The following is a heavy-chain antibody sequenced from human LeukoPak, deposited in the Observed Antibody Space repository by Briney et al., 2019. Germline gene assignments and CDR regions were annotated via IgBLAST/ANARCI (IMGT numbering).Heavy chain of an antibody. J-gene: IGHJ4*02. V-gene: IGHV1-2*02. D-gene: IGHD1-26*01. Sequence: PSVKVSCKASGYTFTGYYMHWVRQAPGQGLEWMGWINPNSGGTNYAQKFQGRVTMTRDTSISTAYMELSRLRSDDTAVYYCARSKGDYSGSYYGYWGQGTLVTVSS. CDR3: ARSKGDYSGSYYGY. CDR1: GYTFTGYY. CDR2: INPNSGGT.